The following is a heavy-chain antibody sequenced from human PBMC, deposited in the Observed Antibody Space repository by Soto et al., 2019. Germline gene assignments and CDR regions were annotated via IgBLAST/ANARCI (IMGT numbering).Heavy chain of an antibody. CDR1: GFTFSSYG. Sequence: PGGSLRLSCAASGFTFSSYGMHWVRQAPGKGLEWVAVISYDGSNKYYADSVKGRFTISRDNSKNTLYLQMNSLRAEDTAVYYCAKDGPYGDYDYYGMDVWGQGTTVTVSS. J-gene: IGHJ6*02. CDR2: ISYDGSNK. D-gene: IGHD4-17*01. V-gene: IGHV3-30*18. CDR3: AKDGPYGDYDYYGMDV.